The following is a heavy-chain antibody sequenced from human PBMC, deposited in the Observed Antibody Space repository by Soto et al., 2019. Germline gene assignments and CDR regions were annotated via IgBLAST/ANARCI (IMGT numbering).Heavy chain of an antibody. J-gene: IGHJ4*02. CDR3: ARAARYDFWSGSFDY. CDR1: GGSISSGDYY. Sequence: QVQLQESGPGLVKPSQTLSLTCTVSGGSISSGDYYWSWIRQPPGKGLEWIGYIYYSGSTYYNPSLKSRVTISVDTSKNQFSLKLSSVTAADTAVYYCARAARYDFWSGSFDYWGQGTLVTVSS. D-gene: IGHD3-3*01. V-gene: IGHV4-30-4*01. CDR2: IYYSGST.